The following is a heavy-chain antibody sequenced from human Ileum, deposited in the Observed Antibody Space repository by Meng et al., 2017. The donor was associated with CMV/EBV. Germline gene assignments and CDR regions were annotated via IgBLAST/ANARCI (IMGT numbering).Heavy chain of an antibody. CDR3: RGWVDLSSATDV. J-gene: IGHJ6*02. CDR1: GFTVSSNE. CDR2: TYSGGTT. D-gene: IGHD1-26*01. V-gene: IGHV3-66*02. Sequence: GGSLRLSCAVSGFTVSSNEMSWVRQAPGMGLEWVSVTYSGGTTYYADSVKGRFIVSRDNSKNTFYLLMNSLRPEDTATYFCRGWVDLSSATDVWGQGTSVTVSS.